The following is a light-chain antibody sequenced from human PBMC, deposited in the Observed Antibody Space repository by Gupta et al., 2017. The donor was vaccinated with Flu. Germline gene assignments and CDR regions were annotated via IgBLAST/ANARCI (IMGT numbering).Light chain of an antibody. CDR3: QQDDTYSGT. V-gene: IGKV1-5*03. J-gene: IGKJ1*01. CDR1: RSINIW. CDR2: KTS. Sequence: DIQMTQSPSTLSASVGDRVTITCRASRSINIWLAWYQQKPGKAPNLLIYKTSNLESGVPSRFSGSGSGTEFTLTISSRQPDHLATYYCQQDDTYSGTFGQGTKVEI.